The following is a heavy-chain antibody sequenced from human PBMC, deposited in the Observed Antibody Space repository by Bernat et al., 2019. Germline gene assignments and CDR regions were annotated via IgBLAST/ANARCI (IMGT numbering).Heavy chain of an antibody. CDR2: INHSGST. CDR3: ARGQLVKRRGGYYFDY. J-gene: IGHJ4*02. CDR1: GGSFSGYY. V-gene: IGHV4-34*01. D-gene: IGHD6-6*01. Sequence: QVQLQQWGAGLLKPSETLSLTCAVYGGSFSGYYWSWIRQPPGKGLEWIGEINHSGSTNYNPSLKSRVTISVDTSKNQFSLKLSSVTAADTAVYYCARGQLVKRRGGYYFDYWGQGTLVTVSS.